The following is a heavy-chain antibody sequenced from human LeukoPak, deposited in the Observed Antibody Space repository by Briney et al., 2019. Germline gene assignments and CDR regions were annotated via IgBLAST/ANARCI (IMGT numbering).Heavy chain of an antibody. V-gene: IGHV4-31*03. D-gene: IGHD6-19*01. CDR1: GGSISSGDYY. CDR2: VHYSGST. CDR3: ARAKYNSGWYLDY. J-gene: IGHJ4*02. Sequence: RSSETLSLTCTVSGGSISSGDYYWTWIRQHPGKGLEWIGYVHYSGSTYYNPSLKSRLTISVDTSKNQFSLKVSSVTAADTAVYYGARAKYNSGWYLDYWGEGTLVTVSS.